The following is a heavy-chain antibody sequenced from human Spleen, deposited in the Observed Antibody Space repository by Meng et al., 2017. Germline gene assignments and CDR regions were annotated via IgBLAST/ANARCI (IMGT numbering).Heavy chain of an antibody. CDR2: INHSGNT. V-gene: IGHV4-34*01. J-gene: IGHJ4*02. Sequence: SETLSLTCAVYGGSFSGYYWGWIRQPPGKGLEWIGEINHSGNTDYNPSLKSRVTISVDTSKNQFSLKLRSVTAADTAVYYCAKAWYISSWVFDVWGQGAQVTVSS. CDR3: AKAWYISSWVFDV. CDR1: GGSFSGYY. D-gene: IGHD6-6*01.